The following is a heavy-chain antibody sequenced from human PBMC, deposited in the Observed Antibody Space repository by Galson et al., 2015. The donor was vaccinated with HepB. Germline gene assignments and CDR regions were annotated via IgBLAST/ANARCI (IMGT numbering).Heavy chain of an antibody. V-gene: IGHV3-21*01. CDR1: GFTFSSYS. CDR2: VSSSSSYI. D-gene: IGHD3-3*01. J-gene: IGHJ4*02. Sequence: SLRLSCAASGFTFSSYSMNWVRQAPGKGLEWVSSVSSSSSYIYYADSVKGRFTISRDNAKNSLYLQMNSLRAEDTAVFYCASSPESHYDFWSGYRLDYWGQGTLVTVSS. CDR3: ASSPESHYDFWSGYRLDY.